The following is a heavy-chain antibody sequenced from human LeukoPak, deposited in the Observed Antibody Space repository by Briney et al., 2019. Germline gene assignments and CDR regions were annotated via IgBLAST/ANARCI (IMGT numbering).Heavy chain of an antibody. CDR3: VKVMSSWRGGYYGMDV. J-gene: IGHJ6*02. V-gene: IGHV3-23*01. D-gene: IGHD5-12*01. Sequence: GGSLRLSCAASGFTFSSYAMSWVRQAPGKGLEWVSAISGGGGSTYYADSVRGRFTISRDKSKDTLYLQMNSLGAEDTAVYYCVKVMSSWRGGYYGMDVWGQGTTVTVSS. CDR1: GFTFSSYA. CDR2: ISGGGGST.